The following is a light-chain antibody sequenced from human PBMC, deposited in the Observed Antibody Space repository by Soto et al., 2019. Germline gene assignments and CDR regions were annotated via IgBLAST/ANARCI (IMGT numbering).Light chain of an antibody. Sequence: DLQITQSPSALAASVVDGVTITCQASQDINKNLIWYQQKPGKAPKLLIYDASDLETGVPSRFSGSGSGTGFTFTISSLQPEDFATYYCQQYESLPLTVGQGTRLENK. CDR2: DAS. CDR3: QQYESLPLT. J-gene: IGKJ5*01. CDR1: QDINKN. V-gene: IGKV1-33*01.